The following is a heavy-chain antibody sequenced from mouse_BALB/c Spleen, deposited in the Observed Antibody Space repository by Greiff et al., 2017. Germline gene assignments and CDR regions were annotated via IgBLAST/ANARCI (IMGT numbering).Heavy chain of an antibody. J-gene: IGHJ4*01. CDR3: ARRGNYYAMDY. CDR1: GFAFSSYD. V-gene: IGHV5-12-1*01. D-gene: IGHD2-1*01. Sequence: EVKLVESGGGLVKPGGSLKLSCAASGFAFSSYDMSWVRQTPEKRLEWVAYISSGGGSTYYPDTVKGRFTISRDNAKNTLYLQMSSLKSEDTAMYYCARRGNYYAMDYWGQGTSVTVSS. CDR2: ISSGGGST.